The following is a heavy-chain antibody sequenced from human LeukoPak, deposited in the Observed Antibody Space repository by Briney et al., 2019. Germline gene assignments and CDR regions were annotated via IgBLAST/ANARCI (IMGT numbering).Heavy chain of an antibody. Sequence: PSETLSLTCTVSGGSISRYYWSWIRQPPGKGLEWIGYINYSGSTKYNPSLKSRVTISVDTSKNQFSLKLSSVTAADTAVYFCARDPHYGDILNDPFDIWGQGTMVTVFS. D-gene: IGHD4-17*01. CDR3: ARDPHYGDILNDPFDI. J-gene: IGHJ3*02. CDR2: INYSGST. V-gene: IGHV4-59*01. CDR1: GGSISRYY.